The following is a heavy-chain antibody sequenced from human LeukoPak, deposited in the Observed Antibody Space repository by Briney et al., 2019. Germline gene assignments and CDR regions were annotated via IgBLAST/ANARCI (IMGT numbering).Heavy chain of an antibody. CDR3: AKDWSSSLNPYYFGY. Sequence: GGSLRLSCAASGFTFDDYAMHWVRQAPGKGLEWVSGISWNSGSIGYADSVKGRFTISRDNAKNSLYLQMNSLRAEDTALYYCAKDWSSSLNPYYFGYWGQGTLVTVSS. CDR1: GFTFDDYA. V-gene: IGHV3-9*01. J-gene: IGHJ4*02. D-gene: IGHD2-15*01. CDR2: ISWNSGSI.